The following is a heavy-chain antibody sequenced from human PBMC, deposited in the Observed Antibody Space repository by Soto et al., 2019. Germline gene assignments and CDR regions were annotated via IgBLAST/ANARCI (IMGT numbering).Heavy chain of an antibody. CDR1: GGTFSSYA. J-gene: IGHJ6*02. CDR2: IIPIFGTA. CDR3: ARDLSVVVPAAMGYYYYGMDV. D-gene: IGHD2-2*01. Sequence: SVKVSCKASGGTFSSYAISWVRQAPGQGLEWMGGIIPIFGTANYAQKFQGRVTITADESTSTAYMELSSLRSEDTAVYYCARDLSVVVPAAMGYYYYGMDVWGQGTTVTVSS. V-gene: IGHV1-69*13.